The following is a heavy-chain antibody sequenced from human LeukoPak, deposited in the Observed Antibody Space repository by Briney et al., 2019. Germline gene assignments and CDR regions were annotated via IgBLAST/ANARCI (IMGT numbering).Heavy chain of an antibody. J-gene: IGHJ6*02. Sequence: GGSLRLSCAASGFTFSSYGMHWVRQAPGKGLEWVAVIWYDGSNKYYADSVKGRFTISRDNSKNTLYLQMNSLRAEDTAVYYCARELPNNWGFYGMDVWGQGTTVTVSS. V-gene: IGHV3-33*01. CDR2: IWYDGSNK. CDR1: GFTFSSYG. D-gene: IGHD7-27*01. CDR3: ARELPNNWGFYGMDV.